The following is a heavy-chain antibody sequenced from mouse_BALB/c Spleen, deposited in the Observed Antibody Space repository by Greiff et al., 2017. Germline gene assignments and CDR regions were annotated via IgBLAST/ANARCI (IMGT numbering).Heavy chain of an antibody. V-gene: IGHV1-39*01. CDR2: INPYYGST. J-gene: IGHJ2*01. CDR1: GYSFTDYI. D-gene: IGHD2-1*01. Sequence: VQLKQTGPELVKPGASVKISCKASGYSFTDYIMLWVKQSHGKSLEWIGNINPYYGSTSYNLKFKGKATLTVDKSSSTAYMQLNSLTSEDSAVYYCARSGRDGNYGFDYWGQ. CDR3: ARSGRDGNYGFDY.